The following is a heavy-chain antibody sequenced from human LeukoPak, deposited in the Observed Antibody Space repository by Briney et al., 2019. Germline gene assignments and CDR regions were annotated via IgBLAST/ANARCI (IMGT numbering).Heavy chain of an antibody. Sequence: GGSLRLSCAASGFTFITYGLSWVRQAPGRGLEWVSLITSSGGTTYYADSVKGRFTISRDNSKNTLYLQLNSLRAEDTAVYYCAKDQRFFDFWGQGTLVTVSS. CDR3: AKDQRFFDF. CDR2: ITSSGGTT. J-gene: IGHJ4*02. CDR1: GFTFITYG. V-gene: IGHV3-23*01.